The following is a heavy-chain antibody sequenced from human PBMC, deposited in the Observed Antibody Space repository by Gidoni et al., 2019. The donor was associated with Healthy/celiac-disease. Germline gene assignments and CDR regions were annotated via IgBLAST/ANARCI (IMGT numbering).Heavy chain of an antibody. V-gene: IGHV3-9*01. CDR2: ISCNSGSI. CDR1: GFTFDDYA. J-gene: IGHJ4*02. CDR3: AKDVGYSSGWGYFDY. D-gene: IGHD6-19*01. Sequence: EVQLVESGGGLVQHGRSLRLSCAAAGFTFDDYAMHWVRQAPGKGLAWVSGISCNSGSIGYADSVKGRFTISRDNAKNSLYLQMNSLRAEDTALYYCAKDVGYSSGWGYFDYWGQGTLVTVSS.